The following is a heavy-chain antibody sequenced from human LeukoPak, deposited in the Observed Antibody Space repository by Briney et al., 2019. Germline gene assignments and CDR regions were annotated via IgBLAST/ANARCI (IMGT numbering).Heavy chain of an antibody. D-gene: IGHD2-2*01. CDR3: ALDGGGGRYCSSTSCYMDY. CDR2: ISGSGGST. CDR1: GFTFSSYA. J-gene: IGHJ4*02. V-gene: IGHV3-23*01. Sequence: GGSLRLSCAASGFTFSSYAMSWVRQAPGKGLEWVSAISGSGGSTYYADSVKGRFTISRDNSKNTLYLQMNSLRAEDTAVYYCALDGGGGRYCSSTSCYMDYWGQGTLVTVSS.